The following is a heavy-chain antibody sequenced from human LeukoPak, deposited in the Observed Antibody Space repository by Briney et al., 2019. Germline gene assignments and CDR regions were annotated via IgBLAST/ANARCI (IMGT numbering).Heavy chain of an antibody. D-gene: IGHD4-11*01. V-gene: IGHV3-33*06. CDR1: GFRFSHHA. Sequence: PGKSLRLSCATSGFRFSHHAMHWVRQAPGKGLEWVAVIWSDGSEKYNADSVKGRFAISRDDSQKMVYLQMNSLRAEDTAVYYCVKDVQRGFDYTNSLDHRGQGTLVAVSS. CDR3: VKDVQRGFDYTNSLDH. J-gene: IGHJ4*02. CDR2: IWSDGSEK.